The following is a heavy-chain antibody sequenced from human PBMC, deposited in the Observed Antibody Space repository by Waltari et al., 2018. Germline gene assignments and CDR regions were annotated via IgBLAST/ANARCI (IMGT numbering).Heavy chain of an antibody. CDR1: GFTFSRYS. J-gene: IGHJ6*02. V-gene: IGHV3-48*01. CDR3: ARVNSSGDSCYSGV. D-gene: IGHD2-15*01. CDR2: ISSRSSTI. Sequence: VQLVESGGGVVQPGRSLRLSCAASGFTFSRYSMPWVRQAPGKGLGWVSSISSRSSTIDYADSVKGRFTISRDNAKNSLYLQMNSLRAEDTAVYYCARVNSSGDSCYSGVWGQGTTVTVSS.